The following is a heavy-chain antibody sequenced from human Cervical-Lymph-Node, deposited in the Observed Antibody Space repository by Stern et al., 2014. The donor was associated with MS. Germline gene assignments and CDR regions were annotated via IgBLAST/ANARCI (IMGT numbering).Heavy chain of an antibody. V-gene: IGHV4-31*03. CDR3: ARVSYDFWSGYYVFDY. CDR2: IYCSGST. D-gene: IGHD3-3*01. J-gene: IGHJ4*02. Sequence: VQLQESCPGMVKPSQTLALTCTVSGGSISSGGYYWSRFRQHPGKGLEWVGFIYCSGSTYYNPSLKSRVTISVDTSKNQFSLKLSSVTAADTAVYYCARVSYDFWSGYYVFDYWGQGTLVTVSS. CDR1: GGSISSGGYY.